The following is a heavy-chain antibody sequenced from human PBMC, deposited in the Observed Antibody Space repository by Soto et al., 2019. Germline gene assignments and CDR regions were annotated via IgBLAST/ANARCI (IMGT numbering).Heavy chain of an antibody. CDR3: ARNVDTAMVSFVAFDI. V-gene: IGHV4-59*01. CDR2: TYYSGST. Sequence: PSETLPLTCTVSGGSISSYYWIWIRQPTGKGLEWIGYTYYSGSTNYNPSLKSRVTISVDTSKNQFSLKLSSVTAADTAVYYCARNVDTAMVSFVAFDIWGQGTMVTVSS. D-gene: IGHD5-18*01. J-gene: IGHJ3*02. CDR1: GGSISSYY.